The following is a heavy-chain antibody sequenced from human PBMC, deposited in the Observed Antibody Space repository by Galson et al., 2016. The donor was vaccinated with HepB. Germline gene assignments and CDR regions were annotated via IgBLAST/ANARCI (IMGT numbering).Heavy chain of an antibody. D-gene: IGHD4-23*01. Sequence: SLRLSCAASGFTFSIYAMSWVRQAPGKGLEWVSAISGSGGFTYYADSVKGRFTISRDNSKNTLYLRMNSLRAEDTAVYYCAKSYSGGYGGNSWDYFDYWGQGTLVTVSS. CDR3: AKSYSGGYGGNSWDYFDY. J-gene: IGHJ4*02. CDR2: ISGSGGFT. V-gene: IGHV3-23*01. CDR1: GFTFSIYA.